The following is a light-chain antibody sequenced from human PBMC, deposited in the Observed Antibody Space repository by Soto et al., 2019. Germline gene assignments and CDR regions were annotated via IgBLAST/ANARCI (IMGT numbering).Light chain of an antibody. V-gene: IGLV2-14*03. J-gene: IGLJ2*01. Sequence: QSALTQPASVSGSPGQSVTISCTGTSNDVGGYNYVSWYQHHPGKAPKVIIYDVSDRPSGISNRFSGSKSGNTASLTISGLQADDEADYYCSSYISTSILVVFGGGTKLTVL. CDR3: SSYISTSILVV. CDR1: SNDVGGYNY. CDR2: DVS.